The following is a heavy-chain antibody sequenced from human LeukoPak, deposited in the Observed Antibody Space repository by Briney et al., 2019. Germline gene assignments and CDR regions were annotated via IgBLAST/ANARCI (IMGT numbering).Heavy chain of an antibody. CDR3: VGSLAAAGNFDY. CDR1: GGSISSYY. D-gene: IGHD6-13*01. CDR2: IYYSGST. J-gene: IGHJ4*02. Sequence: TSETLSLTCTVSGGSISSYYWSWIRQPPGKGLEWIGYIYYSGSTNYNPSLKSRVTISVDTSKNQFSLKLSSVTAADTAVYYCVGSLAAAGNFDYWGQGTLVTVSS. V-gene: IGHV4-59*01.